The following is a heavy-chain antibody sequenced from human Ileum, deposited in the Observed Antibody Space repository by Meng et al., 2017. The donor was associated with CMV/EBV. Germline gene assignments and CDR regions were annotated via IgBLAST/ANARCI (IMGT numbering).Heavy chain of an antibody. D-gene: IGHD3-10*01. CDR2: IYDSGST. Sequence: GSLRLSCTVSGGSISRYYWTWIRQPPGKGLEWIGFIYDSGSTNYNPSLKSRVTISVDTSKNQFSLKLSSVTAADTAVYYCASRRKRGGGLDYWGQGTLVTVSS. V-gene: IGHV4-59*12. J-gene: IGHJ4*02. CDR3: ASRRKRGGGLDY. CDR1: GGSISRYY.